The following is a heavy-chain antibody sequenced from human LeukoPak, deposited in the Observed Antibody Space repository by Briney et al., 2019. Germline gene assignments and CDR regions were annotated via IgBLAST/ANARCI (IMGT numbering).Heavy chain of an antibody. Sequence: GASVKVSCKASGYTFTSYDINWVRQATGQGLEWMGWMNPNSGGTNYAQKFQGRVTMTRDTSISTAYMELSRLRSDDTAVYYCARLYRNGMDVWGQGTTVTVSS. CDR1: GYTFTSYD. V-gene: IGHV1-2*02. CDR3: ARLYRNGMDV. CDR2: MNPNSGGT. J-gene: IGHJ6*02. D-gene: IGHD1-26*01.